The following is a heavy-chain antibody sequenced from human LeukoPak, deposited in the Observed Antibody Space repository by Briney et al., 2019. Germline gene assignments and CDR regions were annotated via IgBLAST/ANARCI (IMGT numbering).Heavy chain of an antibody. Sequence: GGSLRLSCAASGFTFSSYGMHWVRQAPGKGLEWVAVISYDGSNKYYADSVKGRFTISRDNSKNTLYLQMNSLRAEDTAVYYCAKDWRYCSSTSCRNWFDPWGQGTLVTVSS. V-gene: IGHV3-30*18. CDR1: GFTFSSYG. CDR3: AKDWRYCSSTSCRNWFDP. J-gene: IGHJ5*02. CDR2: ISYDGSNK. D-gene: IGHD2-2*01.